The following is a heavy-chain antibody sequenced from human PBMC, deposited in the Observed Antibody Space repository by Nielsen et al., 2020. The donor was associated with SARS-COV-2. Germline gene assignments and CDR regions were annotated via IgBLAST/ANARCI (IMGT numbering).Heavy chain of an antibody. CDR2: ISGSGGTT. V-gene: IGHV3-23*01. D-gene: IGHD4/OR15-4a*01. CDR3: AKDRAGATYARFDF. Sequence: GGSLRLSCAASGFTFSSYSMNWVRQVPGKGLEWVSSISGSGGTTDFADSVKGRFTISRDNSRNTLYLQMNSLRAEDTAVYYCAKDRAGATYARFDFWGQGTLVTVSS. CDR1: GFTFSSYS. J-gene: IGHJ4*02.